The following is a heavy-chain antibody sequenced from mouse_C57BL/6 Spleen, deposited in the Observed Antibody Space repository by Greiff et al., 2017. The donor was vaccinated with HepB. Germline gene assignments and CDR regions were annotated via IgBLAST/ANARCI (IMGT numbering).Heavy chain of an antibody. D-gene: IGHD1-1*01. CDR3: ARDYYGSSVDY. Sequence: QVQLQQSGAELVRPGTSVKVSCKASGYAFTNYLIEWVKQRPGQGLEWIGVINPGSGGTNYNEKFKGKATLTADKSSSTAYMQLSSLTSEASAVYCCARDYYGSSVDYWGQGTTLTVSS. CDR2: INPGSGGT. V-gene: IGHV1-54*01. CDR1: GYAFTNYL. J-gene: IGHJ2*01.